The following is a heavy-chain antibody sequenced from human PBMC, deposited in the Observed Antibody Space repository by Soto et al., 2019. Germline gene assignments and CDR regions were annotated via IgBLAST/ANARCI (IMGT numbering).Heavy chain of an antibody. V-gene: IGHV1-46*01. D-gene: IGHD5-18*01. J-gene: IGHJ4*02. CDR2: INPSGGST. CDR1: GGTFSSYA. CDR3: ATLLDTAWGY. Sequence: ASVKVSCKASGGTFSSYAISWVRQAPGQGLEWMGIINPSGGSTSYAQKFQGRVTMTRDTSTSTVYMGLSSRRSEDTAVYYCATLLDTAWGYWGKGPLVTFP.